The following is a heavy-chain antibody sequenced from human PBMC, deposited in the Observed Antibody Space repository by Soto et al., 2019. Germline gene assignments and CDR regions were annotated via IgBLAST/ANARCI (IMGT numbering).Heavy chain of an antibody. J-gene: IGHJ4*02. CDR3: AKDFFSIAVAGLVFDY. D-gene: IGHD6-19*01. V-gene: IGHV3-43*01. CDR1: GFTFDDYT. CDR2: ISWDGGST. Sequence: EVQLVESGGVVVQPGGSLRLSCAASGFTFDDYTMHWVRQAPGKGLEWVSLISWDGGSTYYADSVKGRFTISRDNSKNSLYLQMNSLRTEDTALYYCAKDFFSIAVAGLVFDYWGQGTLVTVSS.